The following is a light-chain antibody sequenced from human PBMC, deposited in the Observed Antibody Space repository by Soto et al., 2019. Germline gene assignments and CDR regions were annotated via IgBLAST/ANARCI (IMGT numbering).Light chain of an antibody. CDR2: IKSDGSH. CDR1: SGHSNYA. J-gene: IGLJ2*01. V-gene: IGLV4-69*01. Sequence: QPVLTQSPSASASLGASVKLTCTLSSGHSNYAVAWHQQQPEKGPRYLMNIKSDGSHNKGDGVPDRFSGSSSGAERYLFIAGLQSEDEADYHCQTWGSGIVVFGGGTKLTVL. CDR3: QTWGSGIVV.